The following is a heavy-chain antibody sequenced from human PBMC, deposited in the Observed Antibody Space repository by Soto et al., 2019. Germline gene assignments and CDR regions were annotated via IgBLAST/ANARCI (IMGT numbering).Heavy chain of an antibody. D-gene: IGHD3-10*01. CDR2: INHSGST. CDR3: ARQGAYYGSGSLNYYYYMDD. Sequence: SETLSLTCAVYGGSFSGYYWSWIRQPPGKGLEWIGEINHSGSTNYNPSLKSRVTISVDTSKNQFSLKLSSVTAADTAVYYCARQGAYYGSGSLNYYYYMDDWGKGTRVT. CDR1: GGSFSGYY. V-gene: IGHV4-34*01. J-gene: IGHJ6*03.